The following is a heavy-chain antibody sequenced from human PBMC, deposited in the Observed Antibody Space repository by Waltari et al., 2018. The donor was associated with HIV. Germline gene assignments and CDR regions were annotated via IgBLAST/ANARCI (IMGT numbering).Heavy chain of an antibody. D-gene: IGHD6-25*01. V-gene: IGHV3-15*02. Sequence: EVQLVESGGAIVKPGESLRLSCAVFGMSFSYAWMGWVRQAAGKGGGGNGLITTKAYGESSDYAEVVRDRFTITRDDSTSTLFLQMSSLKTEGTALYYCSTSGWLDHWGQGTRVTVSS. CDR2: ITTKAYGESS. CDR1: GMSFSYAW. CDR3: STSGWLDH. J-gene: IGHJ5*02.